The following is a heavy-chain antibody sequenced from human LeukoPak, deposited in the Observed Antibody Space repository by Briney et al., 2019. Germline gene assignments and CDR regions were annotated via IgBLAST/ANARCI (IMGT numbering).Heavy chain of an antibody. V-gene: IGHV4-31*03. D-gene: IGHD1-26*01. J-gene: IGHJ4*02. CDR2: IYYSGST. CDR1: GGSISGGGYY. CDR3: ARASGSYYCDY. Sequence: SETLSLTCTVSGGSISGGGYYWSWNRQHPGKGLEWIGNIYYSGSTYHNPSLKSRVSISVETSKNQFSLKLSSVTAADTAVYYCARASGSYYCDYWGQGTLVTVSS.